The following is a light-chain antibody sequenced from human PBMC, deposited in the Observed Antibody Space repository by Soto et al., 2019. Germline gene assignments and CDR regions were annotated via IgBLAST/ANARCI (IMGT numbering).Light chain of an antibody. V-gene: IGKV3D-15*01. CDR3: QQYDYWPET. Sequence: EVMMTQFPDTVSVTPGETVTLSCGASQSVRTNLAWYQQRPGQAPRLLIHYSSTRASDIPARFSGSGSGTNFTLAISSLQSEDFAVYYCQQYDYWPETFDQGTKVEIK. CDR2: YSS. CDR1: QSVRTN. J-gene: IGKJ1*01.